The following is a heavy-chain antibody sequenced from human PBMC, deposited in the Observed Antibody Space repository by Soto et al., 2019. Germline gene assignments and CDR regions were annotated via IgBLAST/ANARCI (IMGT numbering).Heavy chain of an antibody. J-gene: IGHJ4*02. CDR2: ISAYNGNT. D-gene: IGHD4-17*01. CDR3: ARDRTSRDYGDYELAY. Sequence: VKVSCKASGYTFNSYGISWVRQAPGQGLEWMGWISAYNGNTNYAQKIQGRVTMTTDPYTTTAYMELSNLRSDDTAVYYCARDRTSRDYGDYELAYWGQGTLVTVSS. CDR1: GYTFNSYG. V-gene: IGHV1-18*01.